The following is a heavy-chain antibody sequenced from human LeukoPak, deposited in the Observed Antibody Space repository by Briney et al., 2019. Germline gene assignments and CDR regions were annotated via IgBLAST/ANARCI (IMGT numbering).Heavy chain of an antibody. V-gene: IGHV3-48*03. Sequence: PGGSLRLSCAASGFTFSSYEMNWVRQAPGKGPEWVSYISSSGSTIYYADSVKGRFTISRDNAKNSLYLQMNSLRAEDTAVYYCARARRVPFDYWGQGTLVTVSS. J-gene: IGHJ4*02. CDR1: GFTFSSYE. CDR2: ISSSGSTI. CDR3: ARARRVPFDY.